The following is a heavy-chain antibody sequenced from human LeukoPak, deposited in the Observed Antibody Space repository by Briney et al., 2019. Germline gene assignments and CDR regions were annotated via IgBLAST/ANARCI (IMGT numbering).Heavy chain of an antibody. CDR1: GSSFITYW. V-gene: IGHV5-51*01. CDR3: ARPRIAAAGTWAFDI. J-gene: IGHJ3*02. CDR2: IYPGDSDT. Sequence: GASLETSFKGSGSSFITYWIGWGRPMPGKGVEWMGIIYPGDSDTRYSPSFQGQVTISADKSINTAYLQWSSLKASDTAMYYCARPRIAAAGTWAFDIWGQGTMVTVSS. D-gene: IGHD6-13*01.